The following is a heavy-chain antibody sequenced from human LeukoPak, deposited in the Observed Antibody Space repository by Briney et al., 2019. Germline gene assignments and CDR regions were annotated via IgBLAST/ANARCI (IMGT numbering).Heavy chain of an antibody. CDR1: GYTFTGYY. CDR2: IIPIFGTA. D-gene: IGHD2-2*01. V-gene: IGHV1-69*06. Sequence: SVKVSCKASGYTFTGYYMHWVRQAPGQGLEWMGGIIPIFGTAIYAQKFQGRVTMTEDTSTDTAYMELSSLRSEDTAVYYCATRGDVVVPALQHYYYYYMDVWGKGTTVTVSS. J-gene: IGHJ6*03. CDR3: ATRGDVVVPALQHYYYYYMDV.